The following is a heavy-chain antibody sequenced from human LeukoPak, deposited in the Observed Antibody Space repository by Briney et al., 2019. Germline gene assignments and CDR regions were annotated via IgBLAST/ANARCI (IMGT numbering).Heavy chain of an antibody. J-gene: IGHJ5*02. V-gene: IGHV3-74*01. CDR2: INNDGGST. CDR3: ARDSFVTISGGWNWFDP. D-gene: IGHD3-3*01. CDR1: GFTFSSFW. Sequence: PGGSLRLSCAASGFTFSSFWMHWVRQAPGKGLVWVSRINNDGGSTAYADSVKGRFTISRDNAKNTLYLQMNSLRAEDTAVYYCARDSFVTISGGWNWFDPWGQGTLVTVSS.